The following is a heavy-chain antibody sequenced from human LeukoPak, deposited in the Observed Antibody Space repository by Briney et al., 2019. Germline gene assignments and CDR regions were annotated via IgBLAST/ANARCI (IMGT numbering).Heavy chain of an antibody. CDR3: ARDGPPGGIVVVPGRYWYFDL. Sequence: ASVKVSCKASGYTFTGYYMHWVRQAPGQGLEWMGWINPNSGGTNYAQKFQGRVTMTRDTSISTAYMELSRLRSDDTAVYYSARDGPPGGIVVVPGRYWYFDLWGRGTLVTVSS. D-gene: IGHD2-2*01. CDR2: INPNSGGT. J-gene: IGHJ2*01. V-gene: IGHV1-2*02. CDR1: GYTFTGYY.